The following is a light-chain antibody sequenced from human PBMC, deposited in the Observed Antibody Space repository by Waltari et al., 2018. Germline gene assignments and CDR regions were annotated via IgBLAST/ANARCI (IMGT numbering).Light chain of an antibody. CDR1: QSLGGDY. CDR3: QYYTS. Sequence: VLTQSPGTLSLSPGERATLSCRASQSLGGDYLAWYQQNPRQPPRLLIQDAVSRATGIPDRFSGSGSGTDFTLTITRLEPEEFAVYYCQYYTSFGPGTRLDIK. J-gene: IGKJ5*01. V-gene: IGKV3-20*01. CDR2: DAV.